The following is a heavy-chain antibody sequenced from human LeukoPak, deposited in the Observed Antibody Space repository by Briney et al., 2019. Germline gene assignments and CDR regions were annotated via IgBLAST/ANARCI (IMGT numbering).Heavy chain of an antibody. V-gene: IGHV3-48*04. D-gene: IGHD1-26*01. J-gene: IGHJ4*02. CDR3: ARDRGSGSIDY. CDR1: GFTFSSYS. Sequence: PGGSLRLSCAASGFTFSSYSMNWVRQAPGKGLEWVSYISSSSTIYYADSVKGRFTISRDNAKNSLYLQMNSLRAEDTAVYYCARDRGSGSIDYWGQGTLVTVSS. CDR2: ISSSSTI.